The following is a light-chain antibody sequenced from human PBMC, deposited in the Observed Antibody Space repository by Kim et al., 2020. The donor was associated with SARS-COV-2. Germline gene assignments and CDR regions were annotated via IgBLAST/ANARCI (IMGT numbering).Light chain of an antibody. Sequence: GQRVPIACTGSSSNSGAGYDVHWYQQLPGTAPKLLIYGNSNRPSGVPDRFSGSKSGTSASLAITGLQAEDEADYYCQSYDSSLSGLFGGGTKLTVL. J-gene: IGLJ2*01. V-gene: IGLV1-40*01. CDR3: QSYDSSLSGL. CDR2: GNS. CDR1: SSNSGAGYD.